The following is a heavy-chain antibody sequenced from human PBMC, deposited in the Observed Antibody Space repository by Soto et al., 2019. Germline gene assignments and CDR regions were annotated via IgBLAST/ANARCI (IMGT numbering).Heavy chain of an antibody. J-gene: IGHJ4*02. CDR2: ISSSSSYI. V-gene: IGHV3-21*01. D-gene: IGHD4-17*01. Sequence: EVQLVESGGGLVKPGGSLRLSCAASGFTFSSYSMNWVRQAPGKGLEWVSSISSSSSYIYYADSVKGRFTISRDNAKNSLDLQMNSLRAEDTAVYYCASWTTEGGLDYWGQGTLVTVSS. CDR3: ASWTTEGGLDY. CDR1: GFTFSSYS.